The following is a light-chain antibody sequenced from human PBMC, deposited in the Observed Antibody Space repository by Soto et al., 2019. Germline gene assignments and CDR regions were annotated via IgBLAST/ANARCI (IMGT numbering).Light chain of an antibody. CDR2: AAS. CDR1: QTISSW. J-gene: IGKJ5*01. CDR3: QQLFDSPIT. V-gene: IGKV1-5*01. Sequence: DIQMTHSPSPLPAALADIVTITCRASQTISSWLAWYQQKPGKAPKLLIYAASTLESGVPSRFSATVSGTEFSLTITSLQPEDFATYYCQQLFDSPITFGQGTRLEIK.